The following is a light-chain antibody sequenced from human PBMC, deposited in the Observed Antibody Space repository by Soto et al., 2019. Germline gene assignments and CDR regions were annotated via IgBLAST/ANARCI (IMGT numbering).Light chain of an antibody. V-gene: IGKV3-11*01. CDR1: QSVSSL. CDR2: DAS. Sequence: IVLTQSPATLSLWPGETAILSCRASQSVSSLLSWYQQKPGQAPRLLIYDASSRAPGVPARFRGSGSGTDFTLTISSLEPEDFALYYCQQRSNWPLTFGGGTKVEIK. J-gene: IGKJ4*01. CDR3: QQRSNWPLT.